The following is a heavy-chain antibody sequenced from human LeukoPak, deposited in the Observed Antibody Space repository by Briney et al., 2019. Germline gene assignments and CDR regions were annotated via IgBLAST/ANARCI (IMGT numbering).Heavy chain of an antibody. CDR3: ARAGSGYYYGRAQQWDAFDI. D-gene: IGHD3-22*01. CDR2: MNPGGGST. CDR1: GYTFTNYY. Sequence: ASVKVSCKASGYTFTNYYMHWVRQTPGQGLEWMAIMNPGGGSTTYAQKLQGRATMTRDTSADTSTTTVYMELNSLRAEDTAVYYCARAGSGYYYGRAQQWDAFDIWGQGTMVTVSS. J-gene: IGHJ3*02. V-gene: IGHV1-46*01.